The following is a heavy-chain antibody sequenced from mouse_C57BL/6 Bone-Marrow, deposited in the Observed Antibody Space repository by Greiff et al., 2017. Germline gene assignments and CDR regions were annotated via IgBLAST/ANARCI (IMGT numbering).Heavy chain of an antibody. V-gene: IGHV1-63*01. D-gene: IGHD2-1*01. CDR1: GYTFTNYW. CDR3: ARYGYGNYDYARDY. J-gene: IGHJ4*01. CDR2: IYPGGGYT. Sequence: QVQLQQSGAELVRPGTSVKMSCKASGYTFTNYWIGWAKQRPGHGLEWIGDIYPGGGYTNYNEKFKGKATLTADKSSSTAYMQFSSLTSEDSAIYYCARYGYGNYDYARDYWGQGTSVTVSS.